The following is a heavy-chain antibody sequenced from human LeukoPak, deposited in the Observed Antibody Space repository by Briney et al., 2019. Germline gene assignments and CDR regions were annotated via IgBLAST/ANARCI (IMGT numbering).Heavy chain of an antibody. J-gene: IGHJ5*02. CDR2: FDPEDGET. CDR1: GYTLTELS. Sequence: ASVKVSCKVSGYTLTELSMHWVRQAPGKGLEWMGGFDPEDGETIYAQKFQGRVTMTEDTSTDTAYMELSSLRSEDTAVYYCATEYYYDSSDRGPFDPWGQGTLVTVSS. CDR3: ATEYYYDSSDRGPFDP. V-gene: IGHV1-24*01. D-gene: IGHD3-22*01.